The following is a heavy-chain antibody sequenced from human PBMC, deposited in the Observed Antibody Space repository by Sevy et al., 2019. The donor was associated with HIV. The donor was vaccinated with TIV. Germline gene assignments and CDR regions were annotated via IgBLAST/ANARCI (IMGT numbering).Heavy chain of an antibody. V-gene: IGHV3-48*01. CDR1: GFTFSSYS. Sequence: GESLKISCAASGFTFSSYSMHWVRQAPGKGLEWVSYISSSSSSIFYADSVKGRFTISRDNAKKSLYLQMNSLTAEDTAVYYCARDEQTYGDYDYFDYWGQGTLVTVSS. J-gene: IGHJ4*02. CDR2: ISSSSSSI. CDR3: ARDEQTYGDYDYFDY. D-gene: IGHD4-17*01.